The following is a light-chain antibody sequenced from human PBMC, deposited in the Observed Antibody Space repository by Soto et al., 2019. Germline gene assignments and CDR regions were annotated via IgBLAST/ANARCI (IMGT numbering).Light chain of an antibody. CDR1: RSNIGSNV. J-gene: IGLJ2*01. Sequence: QLVLTQPPSASGTPGQRVTISCSGGRSNIGSNVVYWFQQLPGTAPKLLMYNSNQRPSGVPDRFSGSKSGTSASLAISGLQSDDGADYYCASWDDKMYVVLFGGGTKLTVL. CDR2: NSN. V-gene: IGLV1-44*01. CDR3: ASWDDKMYVVL.